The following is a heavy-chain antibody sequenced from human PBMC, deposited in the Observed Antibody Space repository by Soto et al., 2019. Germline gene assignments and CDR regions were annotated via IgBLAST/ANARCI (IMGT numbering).Heavy chain of an antibody. Sequence: QVQLVQSGAEVKKPGASVKVSCKASGYTFSSYDINWVRQATGQGLEWMGWMNPNSGNTGYAQKFQGRVTMTRNTSISTAYMELSSLRSEDTAVYYCARWPDGYYYYGMDVWGQGTTVTVSS. CDR3: ARWPDGYYYYGMDV. V-gene: IGHV1-8*01. CDR1: GYTFSSYD. J-gene: IGHJ6*02. CDR2: MNPNSGNT.